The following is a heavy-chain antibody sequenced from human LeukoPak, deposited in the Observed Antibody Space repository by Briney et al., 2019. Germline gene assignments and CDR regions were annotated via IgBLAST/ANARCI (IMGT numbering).Heavy chain of an antibody. Sequence: SETLSLTCTVSGGPISSGSYFWSWIRQPAGKGLEWIGRIYTSGSTNYNPSLKSRVTISVDTSKNQFSLILSSVTTADTAVYYCAREVVAAAGTVDYWGQGTLVTVSS. CDR3: AREVVAAAGTVDY. CDR1: GGPISSGSYF. J-gene: IGHJ4*02. D-gene: IGHD6-13*01. V-gene: IGHV4-61*02. CDR2: IYTSGST.